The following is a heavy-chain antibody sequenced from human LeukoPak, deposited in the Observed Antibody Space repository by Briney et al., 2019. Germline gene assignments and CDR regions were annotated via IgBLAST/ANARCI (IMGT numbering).Heavy chain of an antibody. CDR2: ISGSGGNT. CDR3: AKDRYGYYGMDV. J-gene: IGHJ6*02. Sequence: GGTLRLSCAASGYTFSSYAMSWVRQAPGKGLEWVSAISGSGGNTYYADSVKGRFTISRDNSKNTLYLQMNSLRAEDTAVYYCAKDRYGYYGMDVWGQGTTVTVSS. V-gene: IGHV3-23*01. D-gene: IGHD4-17*01. CDR1: GYTFSSYA.